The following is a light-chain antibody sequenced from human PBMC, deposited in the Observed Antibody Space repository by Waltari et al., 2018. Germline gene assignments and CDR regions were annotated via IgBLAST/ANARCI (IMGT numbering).Light chain of an antibody. Sequence: EIVMTQSPATLSVSPGERATLSCRASQSVSSNLAWYQQKPGQAPRLLIYGASTRASGSSARFSGSGSGTEFTLTISSLQSEDFAVYYCLQYNNWPPYTFGQGTKLEI. CDR3: LQYNNWPPYT. J-gene: IGKJ2*01. CDR2: GAS. CDR1: QSVSSN. V-gene: IGKV3-15*01.